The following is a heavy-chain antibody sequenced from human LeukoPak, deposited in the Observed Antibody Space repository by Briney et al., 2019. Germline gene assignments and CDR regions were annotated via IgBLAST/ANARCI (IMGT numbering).Heavy chain of an antibody. V-gene: IGHV2-70*04. CDR3: ARTAGCTVTSCSLDY. Sequence: KESGPALVKPTQTLTLTCTFSGFSLSTSRMRVSWIRQPPGKALEWLARIDWDDDKFYSTSLRTRLTISKDTSKNQVVLTMTNMDPVDTATYYCARTAGCTVTSCSLDYWGQGTLVTVSS. CDR2: IDWDDDK. D-gene: IGHD2-2*01. CDR1: GFSLSTSRMR. J-gene: IGHJ4*02.